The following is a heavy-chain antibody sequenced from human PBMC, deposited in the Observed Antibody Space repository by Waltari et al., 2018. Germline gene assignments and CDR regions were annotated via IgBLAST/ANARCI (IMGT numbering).Heavy chain of an antibody. J-gene: IGHJ5*02. V-gene: IGHV4-30-2*01. D-gene: IGHD3-3*01. CDR2: IYHSGST. CDR3: ARGSGLTIFHFWFDP. Sequence: QLQLQESGSGLVKPSQTLSLTCAVSGGSISSGGYSWSWLRQPPGKGLEWIGYIYHSGSTYYNPSLKSRVTISVDRSKNQFSLKLSSVTAADTAVYYCARGSGLTIFHFWFDPWGQGTLVTVSS. CDR1: GGSISSGGYS.